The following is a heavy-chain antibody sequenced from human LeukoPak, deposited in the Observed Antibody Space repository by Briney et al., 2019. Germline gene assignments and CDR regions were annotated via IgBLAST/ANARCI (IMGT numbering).Heavy chain of an antibody. J-gene: IGHJ4*02. V-gene: IGHV4-30-2*01. CDR3: ARSRITGTFSDY. D-gene: IGHD1-7*01. Sequence: SQTLSLTCAVSGGSISSGGYSWSWIRQPPGKGLEWIGYIYHSGSTYYNPSLKSRVTISVDRSKNQFSLKLSSVTAADTAVYYCARSRITGTFSDYWGQGTLVTVSS. CDR2: IYHSGST. CDR1: GGSISSGGYS.